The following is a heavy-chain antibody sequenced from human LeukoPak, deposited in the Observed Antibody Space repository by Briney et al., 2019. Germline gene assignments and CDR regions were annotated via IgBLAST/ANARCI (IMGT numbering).Heavy chain of an antibody. CDR2: ISGTSNSYK. Sequence: GGSLRLSCAASGFTFSSYSLNWARQAPGKGLEWISSISGTSNSYKYYADSVKGRFTISRVDAKNSLYLQMNSLRAEDTAVYYCARPSINDYGDFGYWGQGTLVTVSS. CDR3: ARPSINDYGDFGY. D-gene: IGHD4-17*01. CDR1: GFTFSSYS. V-gene: IGHV3-21*01. J-gene: IGHJ4*02.